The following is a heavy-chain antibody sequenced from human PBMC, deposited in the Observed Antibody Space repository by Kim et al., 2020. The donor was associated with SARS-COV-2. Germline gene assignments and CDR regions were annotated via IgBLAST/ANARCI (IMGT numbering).Heavy chain of an antibody. CDR3: ARVRSGHYDMGYYYGMDV. V-gene: IGHV3-13*01. CDR2: IGTAGDT. D-gene: IGHD3-22*01. J-gene: IGHJ6*02. CDR1: GFTFSSYD. Sequence: GGSLRLSCAASGFTFSSYDMHWVRQATGKGLEWVSAIGTAGDTYYPGSVKGRFTISRENAKNSLYLQMNSLRAGDTAVYYCARVRSGHYDMGYYYGMDVWGQGTTVTVSS.